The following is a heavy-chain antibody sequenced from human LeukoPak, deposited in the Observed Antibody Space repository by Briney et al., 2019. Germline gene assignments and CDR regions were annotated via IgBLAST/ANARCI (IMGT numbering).Heavy chain of an antibody. D-gene: IGHD5-18*01. CDR1: GFTFSTYA. J-gene: IGHJ4*02. CDR3: AKERDTAMVTIDY. Sequence: GGSLRLSCAASGFTFSTYAMHWVRQAPGKGLEWVAVIWYDGINKYYADSVKGRFTISRDNSKNALYLQMNSLRAEDTAVYYCAKERDTAMVTIDYWGQGTLVTVSS. CDR2: IWYDGINK. V-gene: IGHV3-33*06.